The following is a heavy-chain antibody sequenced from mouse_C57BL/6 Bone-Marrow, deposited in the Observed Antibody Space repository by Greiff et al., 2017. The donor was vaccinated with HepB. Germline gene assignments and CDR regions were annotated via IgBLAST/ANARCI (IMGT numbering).Heavy chain of an antibody. CDR1: GYTFTSYW. D-gene: IGHD2-4*01. Sequence: QVQLQQPGAELVKPGASVKMSCKASGYTFTSYWITWAKQRPGQGLEWIGDIYPGSGSTNYNEKFKSKATLTVDTSSSTAYMQLSSLTSEDSAVYYCARGYDYDDAMDYWGQGTSVTVSS. CDR2: IYPGSGST. J-gene: IGHJ4*01. V-gene: IGHV1-55*01. CDR3: ARGYDYDDAMDY.